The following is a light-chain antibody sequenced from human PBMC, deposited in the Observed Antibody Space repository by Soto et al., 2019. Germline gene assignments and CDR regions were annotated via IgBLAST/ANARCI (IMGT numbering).Light chain of an antibody. CDR2: DAS. V-gene: IGKV1-5*01. J-gene: IGKJ2*01. Sequence: DIQMTQSPSTLSASVGDRVTITCRARQSISSWLSWYQQKPGKAPKLLIYDASSMESGVPSRFSGSRSGTEFTLTISSLQPADFATYYCQKYNSYPYTFGQGTKLEIK. CDR1: QSISSW. CDR3: QKYNSYPYT.